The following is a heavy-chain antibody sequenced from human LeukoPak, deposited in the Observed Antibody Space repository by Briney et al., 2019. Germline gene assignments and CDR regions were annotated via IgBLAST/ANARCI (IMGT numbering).Heavy chain of an antibody. Sequence: ASVKVSCKASGYTFTSYYMHWVRQAPGQGLEWMGIINPSGGSTSYAQKFQGRVTMTRDTSTSTVYMELSSLRSEDTAVYYCARDVIGYDNHRTHFDYWGQGTLVTVSS. D-gene: IGHD5-12*01. V-gene: IGHV1-46*01. CDR1: GYTFTSYY. CDR3: ARDVIGYDNHRTHFDY. J-gene: IGHJ4*02. CDR2: INPSGGST.